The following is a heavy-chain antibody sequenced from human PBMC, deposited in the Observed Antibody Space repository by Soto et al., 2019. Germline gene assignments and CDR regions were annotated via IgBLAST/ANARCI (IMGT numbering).Heavy chain of an antibody. CDR2: IYYSGST. Sequence: SETLSLTCTVSGGSISSSSYYWGWIRQPPGNGLKWIGSIYYSGSTYYNPSLKSRVTISVDTSKNQFSLKLSSVTAADTAVYYCATYLSLFDYWGQGTLVTVSS. CDR1: GGSISSSSYY. V-gene: IGHV4-39*01. J-gene: IGHJ4*02. CDR3: ATYLSLFDY.